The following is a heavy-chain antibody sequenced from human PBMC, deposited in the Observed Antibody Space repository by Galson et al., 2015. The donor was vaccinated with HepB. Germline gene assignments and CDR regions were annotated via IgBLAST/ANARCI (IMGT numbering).Heavy chain of an antibody. CDR2: IYYSGST. CDR3: AREARWSSGWYGDGMDV. D-gene: IGHD6-19*01. V-gene: IGHV4-31*03. J-gene: IGHJ6*02. CDR1: GGSISSGGYY. Sequence: TLSLTCTVSGGSISSGGYYWSWIRQHPGKGLEWIGYIYYSGSTYYNPSLKSRVTISVDTSKNQFSLKLSSVTAADTAVYYCAREARWSSGWYGDGMDVWGQGTTVTVSS.